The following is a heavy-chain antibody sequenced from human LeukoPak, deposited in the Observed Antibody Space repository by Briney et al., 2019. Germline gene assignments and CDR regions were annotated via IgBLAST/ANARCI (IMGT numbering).Heavy chain of an antibody. Sequence: PWGTLSLTCSVSGGSIRSNYCGWLRQAPGKGLEWIGYIHSSGNTNYKPSLQSRVTIYIDKSKNQFYLELSSVPAADTAVYYCARGFRRHNVETPDYWGQGTLVTVSS. CDR1: GGSIRSNY. D-gene: IGHD1-14*01. J-gene: IGHJ4*02. CDR3: ARGFRRHNVETPDY. CDR2: IHSSGNT. V-gene: IGHV4-4*08.